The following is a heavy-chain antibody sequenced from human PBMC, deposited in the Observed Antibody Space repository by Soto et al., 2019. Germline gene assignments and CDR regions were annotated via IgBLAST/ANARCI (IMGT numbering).Heavy chain of an antibody. V-gene: IGHV4-39*01. CDR2: IYYSGST. CDR1: GGSISSSSYY. Sequence: TSETLSLTCSVFGGSISSSSYYWGWIRQPPGKGLEWIGSIYYSGSTYYNPSLKSRVTISVDTSKNQFSLKLSSVTAADTAVYYCARQVTDYSSGSYYLDDYWGQGTLVTVSS. J-gene: IGHJ4*02. CDR3: ARQVTDYSSGSYYLDDY. D-gene: IGHD3-10*01.